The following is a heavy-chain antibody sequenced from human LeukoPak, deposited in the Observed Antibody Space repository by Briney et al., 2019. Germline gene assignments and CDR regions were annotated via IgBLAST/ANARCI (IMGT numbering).Heavy chain of an antibody. V-gene: IGHV4-59*01. J-gene: IGHJ3*02. Sequence: PSDTLSLTCTVSGGSLSSYYWSWIRQPPGKGLEWIGYVYYSGSTNYNPSLTSRVTISVDTSKNQFSLKLSSVTAADTAVYYCARDRYDYVWGSYPSHGYAFDIWGQGTMVTVSS. CDR1: GGSLSSYY. D-gene: IGHD3-16*02. CDR3: ARDRYDYVWGSYPSHGYAFDI. CDR2: VYYSGST.